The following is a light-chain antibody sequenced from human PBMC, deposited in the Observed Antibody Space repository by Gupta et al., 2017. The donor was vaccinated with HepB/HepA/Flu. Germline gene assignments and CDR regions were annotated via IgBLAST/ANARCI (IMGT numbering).Light chain of an antibody. V-gene: IGKV1-39*01. J-gene: IGKJ2*01. CDR1: QSIRNY. Sequence: DIQMTQSPSSLSASVGDRVTITCRASQSIRNYLNWYQQKPGKAPKLLIYTASSLQSGVPSTFSGSGSGTDFTLTISSLQPEDFASYFCQQSDSFPFTFGQGTKLEIK. CDR3: QQSDSFPFT. CDR2: TAS.